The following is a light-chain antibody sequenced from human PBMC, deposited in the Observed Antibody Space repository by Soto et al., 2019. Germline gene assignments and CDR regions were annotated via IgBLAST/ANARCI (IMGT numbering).Light chain of an antibody. CDR2: DAF. Sequence: EIVFTQSPGTLSLSSGERATLSFRASQSVNEDLFWYQQKSGQPPRLLIYDAFTRATGIPARFSGSGSGTDFTLTITSLEPEDFAVYYCQHRRVWPVSFGQGTRLEIK. CDR3: QHRRVWPVS. V-gene: IGKV3-11*01. J-gene: IGKJ5*01. CDR1: QSVNED.